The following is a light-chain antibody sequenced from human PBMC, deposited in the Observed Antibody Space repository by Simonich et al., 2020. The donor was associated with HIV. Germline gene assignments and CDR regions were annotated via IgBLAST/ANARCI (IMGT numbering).Light chain of an antibody. Sequence: EIVMTQSPATLSVSPGERAPLSCRASQSVSSNLAWYQQKPGQSPRLRIYGASTRATGIPARCSGSGSGTEFTLTISSMQSEDFAVYYCQQYNSWPPWTFGQGTKVEIK. V-gene: IGKV3-15*01. CDR1: QSVSSN. J-gene: IGKJ1*01. CDR2: GAS. CDR3: QQYNSWPPWT.